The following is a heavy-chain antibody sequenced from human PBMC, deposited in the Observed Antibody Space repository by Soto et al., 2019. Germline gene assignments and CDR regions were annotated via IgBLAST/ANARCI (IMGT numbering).Heavy chain of an antibody. CDR1: GGTFSSYA. CDR3: ASSPFDDYGDYASAT. J-gene: IGHJ5*02. CDR2: IIPIFGTA. V-gene: IGHV1-69*13. D-gene: IGHD4-17*01. Sequence: SVKVSCKASGGTFSSYAISWVRQAPGQGLEWMGGIIPIFGTANYAQKFQGRVTITADESTSTAYMELSSLRSEDTAVYYCASSPFDDYGDYASATWGQGTLVTVSS.